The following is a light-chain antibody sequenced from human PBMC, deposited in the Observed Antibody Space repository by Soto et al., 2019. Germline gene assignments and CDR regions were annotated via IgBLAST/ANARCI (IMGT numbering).Light chain of an antibody. CDR2: DTS. CDR3: QQRSNWPLT. Sequence: EIVLTQSPATLSLSPGESATLSCRASQSVTSYLAWYQQKPGQAPRLLIYDTSNRATGIPARFSGSGSGTDFTLTISSLEPEDFAVYYCQQRSNWPLTFCGGTKVEIK. V-gene: IGKV3-11*01. J-gene: IGKJ4*01. CDR1: QSVTSY.